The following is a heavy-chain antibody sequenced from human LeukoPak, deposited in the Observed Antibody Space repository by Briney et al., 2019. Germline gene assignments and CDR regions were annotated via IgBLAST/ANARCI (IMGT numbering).Heavy chain of an antibody. J-gene: IGHJ5*02. Sequence: GGSLRLSCAASGFDFSSNWMHWVRQAPGKGLEWVAVISYDGSNKYYADSVKGRFTISRDNSKNTLYLQMNSLRAEDTAVYYCARGPARSSYYDFWSGYYWFDPWGQGTLVTVSS. D-gene: IGHD3-3*01. CDR1: GFDFSSNW. CDR2: ISYDGSNK. CDR3: ARGPARSSYYDFWSGYYWFDP. V-gene: IGHV3-30-3*01.